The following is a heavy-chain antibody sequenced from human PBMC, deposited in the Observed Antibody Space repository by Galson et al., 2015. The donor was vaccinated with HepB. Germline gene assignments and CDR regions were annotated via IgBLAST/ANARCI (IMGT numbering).Heavy chain of an antibody. J-gene: IGHJ4*02. V-gene: IGHV3-15*07. Sequence: SLRLSCAASGFSFNNAWMNWVRQAPGKGLELVGRIKSKTDGGTIEYGAPVKGRFTISRDDSKNTLFLQMNSLKTEDTALYYCATFLQDSDYVKDYWGQGTLVTVSS. D-gene: IGHD5-12*01. CDR2: IKSKTDGGTI. CDR3: ATFLQDSDYVKDY. CDR1: GFSFNNAW.